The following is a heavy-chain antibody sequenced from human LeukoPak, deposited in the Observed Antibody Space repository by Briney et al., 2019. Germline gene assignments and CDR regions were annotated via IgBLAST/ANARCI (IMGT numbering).Heavy chain of an antibody. Sequence: GGSLRLSCAASGFTVSSNYMSWVRQAPGKGLEWVSVIYSGGSTYYADSVKGRFTISRDNSKNTLYLQMNSLRAEDTAVYYCMVGDYYDSSGYYYHAFDIWGQGTMVTVSS. CDR3: MVGDYYDSSGYYYHAFDI. D-gene: IGHD3-22*01. J-gene: IGHJ3*02. CDR1: GFTVSSNY. CDR2: IYSGGST. V-gene: IGHV3-53*01.